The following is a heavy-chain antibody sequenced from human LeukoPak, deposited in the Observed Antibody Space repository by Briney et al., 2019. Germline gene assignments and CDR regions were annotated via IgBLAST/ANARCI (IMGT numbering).Heavy chain of an antibody. CDR2: ISRDGGDT. D-gene: IGHD3-22*01. CDR3: AKLGHTSGYYARHSDY. J-gene: IGHJ4*02. V-gene: IGHV3-23*01. CDR1: GFTFNNYG. Sequence: GSLRLSCAASGFTFNNYGMSWVRQAPGRGLEWVSAISRDGGDTFYADSVKGRFTISRDNSKNTLYLQMNSLRAEDTALYYCAKLGHTSGYYARHSDYWGQGTLVTVSS.